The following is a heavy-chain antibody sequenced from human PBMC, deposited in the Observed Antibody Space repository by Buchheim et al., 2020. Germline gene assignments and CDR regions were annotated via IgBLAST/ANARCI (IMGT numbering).Heavy chain of an antibody. CDR1: GFTFSSYA. D-gene: IGHD5-24*01. V-gene: IGHV3-30*04. J-gene: IGHJ4*02. CDR3: ARGAAPGTTEMATIL. Sequence: QVQLVESGGGVVQPGRSLRLSCAASGFTFSSYAMHWVRQAPGKGLEWVAVISYDGSNKYYADSVKGRFTISRDNSKNTLYLQMNSLRAEDTAVYYCARGAAPGTTEMATILWGQGTL. CDR2: ISYDGSNK.